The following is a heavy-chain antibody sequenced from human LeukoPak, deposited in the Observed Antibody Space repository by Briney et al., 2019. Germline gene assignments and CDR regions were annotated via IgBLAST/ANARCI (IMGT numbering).Heavy chain of an antibody. D-gene: IGHD3-10*01. J-gene: IGHJ4*02. Sequence: SETLSLTCAVYGGSFSGYYWSWIRQPPGKGLEWIGEINHSGSTNYNPSLKSRVTISVDTSKNQFSLKLSSVTAADTAVYYCARSITMVRGVPFDYWGQGTLVTVSS. V-gene: IGHV4-34*01. CDR2: INHSGST. CDR3: ARSITMVRGVPFDY. CDR1: GGSFSGYY.